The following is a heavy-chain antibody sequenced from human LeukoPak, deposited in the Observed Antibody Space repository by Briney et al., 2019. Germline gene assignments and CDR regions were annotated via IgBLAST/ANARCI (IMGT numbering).Heavy chain of an antibody. CDR2: IYYSGST. CDR3: ASDYDSSGYFGQVGY. V-gene: IGHV4-39*01. CDR1: GGSISSSSYY. Sequence: SETLSLTCTVSGGSISSSSYYWGWIRQPPGKGLEWIGSIYYSGSTYYNPSLKSRVTISVDTSKNQFSLKLRSETAADTAVYYCASDYDSSGYFGQVGYWGQGTLVTVSS. D-gene: IGHD3-22*01. J-gene: IGHJ4*02.